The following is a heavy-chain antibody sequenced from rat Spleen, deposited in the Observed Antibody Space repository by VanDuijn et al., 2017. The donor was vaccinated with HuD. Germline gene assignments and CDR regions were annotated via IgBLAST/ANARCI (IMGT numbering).Heavy chain of an antibody. CDR2: IAYGGSST. V-gene: IGHV5-22*01. J-gene: IGHJ4*01. CDR1: VFTFSDYY. CDR3: ARGDRFNPDYVMDA. D-gene: IGHD1-5*01. Sequence: EVQLVESGGGLVQPGRSLKLSCAASVFTFSDYYMAWVRHAPRKGLELLASIAYGGSSTYYGDSVKGRFTVSRDNAKSTLYLQMDSLRAEDTATYYCARGDRFNPDYVMDAWGQGASVTVSS.